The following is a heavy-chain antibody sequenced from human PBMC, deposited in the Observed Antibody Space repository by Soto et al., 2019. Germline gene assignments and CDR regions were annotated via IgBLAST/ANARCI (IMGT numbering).Heavy chain of an antibody. J-gene: IGHJ4*02. V-gene: IGHV3-48*02. CDR2: IRTICSAI. Sequence: GGSLRLSCEDSGFTISDYPMKWVRQAPGKGLEWVSSIRTICSAIYFADSVRGRFTISRDNARNSLYLQMTRLRDEEKAVYYCSRYTPSFDSWGQGTLVTVSS. CDR1: GFTISDYP. D-gene: IGHD2-15*01. CDR3: SRYTPSFDS.